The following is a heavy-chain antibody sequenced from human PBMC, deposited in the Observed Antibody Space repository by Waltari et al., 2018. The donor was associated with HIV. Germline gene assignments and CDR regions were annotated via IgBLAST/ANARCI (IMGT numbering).Heavy chain of an antibody. D-gene: IGHD4-17*01. CDR2: IYTSGGT. J-gene: IGHJ4*02. V-gene: IGHV4-61*02. Sequence: QVPLQDSGPGPVQHSQTLSLTCHAFGGSLISGSHYWSWLRQPAGKGLEWIGLIYTSGGTNYNPSPKSRGTISVDTSKNQFALKLSSVTAADTAVYYCARVGMGAVTDYWGQGTLVTVSS. CDR1: GGSLISGSHY. CDR3: ARVGMGAVTDY.